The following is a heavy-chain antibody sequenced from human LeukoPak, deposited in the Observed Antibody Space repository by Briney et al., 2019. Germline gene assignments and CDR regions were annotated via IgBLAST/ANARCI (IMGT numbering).Heavy chain of an antibody. J-gene: IGHJ6*03. Sequence: ASVKVSCKAFGYTFTSYGISWVRQAPGQGLEWMGWISAYNGNTNYAQKLQGRVTMTTDTSTSTAYTELRSLRSDDTAVYYCARDRHIAAAVYYYYMDVWGKGTPVTVSS. CDR3: ARDRHIAAAVYYYYMDV. D-gene: IGHD6-13*01. CDR1: GYTFTSYG. CDR2: ISAYNGNT. V-gene: IGHV1-18*01.